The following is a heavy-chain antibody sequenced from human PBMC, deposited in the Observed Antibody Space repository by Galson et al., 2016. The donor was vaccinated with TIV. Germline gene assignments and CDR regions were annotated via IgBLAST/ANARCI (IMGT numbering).Heavy chain of an antibody. Sequence: SLRLSCAASGFTFSNYAMSWVRQAPEKGLEWVSTISSSGGHTYYADSVKGRFTISRDNSKNALYVQINNLRAEDTAVYYCASRDIAVIPAAIVFDYWGQGTLVTVSS. D-gene: IGHD2-2*01. CDR3: ASRDIAVIPAAIVFDY. V-gene: IGHV3-23*01. CDR2: ISSSGGHT. CDR1: GFTFSNYA. J-gene: IGHJ4*02.